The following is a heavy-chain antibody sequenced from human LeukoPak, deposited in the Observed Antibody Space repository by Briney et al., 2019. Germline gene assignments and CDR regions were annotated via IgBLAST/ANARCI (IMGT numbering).Heavy chain of an antibody. Sequence: GGSLRLSCAAPGFTFSKAWMSWVRQAPGKGLEWIARIKSKTDDGTTDYAAPVKDRFTISRDDSKNTLYLQIDSLKTEDTAVYYCTTSGSYFDYWGQGTLVTVSS. CDR3: TTSGSYFDY. V-gene: IGHV3-15*01. CDR1: GFTFSKAW. CDR2: IKSKTDDGTT. D-gene: IGHD1-26*01. J-gene: IGHJ4*02.